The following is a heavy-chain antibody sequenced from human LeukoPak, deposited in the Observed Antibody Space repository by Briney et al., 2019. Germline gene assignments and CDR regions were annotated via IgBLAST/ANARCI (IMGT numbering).Heavy chain of an antibody. V-gene: IGHV4-34*01. CDR2: INHSGST. CDR1: GGSFSGYY. D-gene: IGHD1-26*01. Sequence: PSETLSLTCAVYGGSFSGYYWSWIRQPPGKGLEWIGEINHSGSTNYNPSLKSRVTISVDTSKNQFSLKLSSVTAADTAVYYCARQVGAISAWGQGTLVTVSS. J-gene: IGHJ4*02. CDR3: ARQVGAISA.